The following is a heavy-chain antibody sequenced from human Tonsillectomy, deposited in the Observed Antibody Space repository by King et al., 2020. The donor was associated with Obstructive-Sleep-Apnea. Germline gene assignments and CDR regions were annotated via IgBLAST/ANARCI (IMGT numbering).Heavy chain of an antibody. J-gene: IGHJ6*02. CDR3: ARDGAAAIRDAMDV. V-gene: IGHV3-74*01. CDR2: LSSDGSFT. CDR1: GFTFSNYW. D-gene: IGHD2-21*02. Sequence: VQLVESGGGLVQPGGSLRLSCAASGFTFSNYWMHWVRQVPGKGLVWVSRLSSDGSFTTYADSVKGRFTISRDNAKNTLFLQMNSLRAEDTAVYYCARDGAAAIRDAMDVWGQGTTVTVSS.